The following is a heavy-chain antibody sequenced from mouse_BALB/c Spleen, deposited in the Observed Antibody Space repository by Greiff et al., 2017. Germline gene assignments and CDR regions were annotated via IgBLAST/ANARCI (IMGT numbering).Heavy chain of an antibody. D-gene: IGHD2-4*01. CDR1: GYTFTDYN. V-gene: IGHV1S29*02. CDR2: IYPYNGGT. Sequence: EVKLQESGPELVKPGASVKISCKASGYTFTDYNMHWVKQSHGKSLEWIGYIYPYNGGTGYNQKFKSKATLTVDNSSSTAYMELRSLTSEDSAVYYCARGDDYTWFAYWGQGTLVTVSA. J-gene: IGHJ3*01. CDR3: ARGDDYTWFAY.